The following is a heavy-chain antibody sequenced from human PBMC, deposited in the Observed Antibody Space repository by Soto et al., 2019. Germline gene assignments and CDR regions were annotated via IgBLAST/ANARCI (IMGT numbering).Heavy chain of an antibody. J-gene: IGHJ4*02. CDR1: GYTFTSYY. Sequence: QVQLVQSGAEVKKPGASVKVSCKAPGYTFTSYYMHWVRQAPGQGLEWMGIINPSGGSTSYAQKFQGRVTMTRDTSTSTVYMELSSLRSEDTAVYYCAGGIAVAGTIDYWGQGTLVTVSS. D-gene: IGHD6-19*01. CDR2: INPSGGST. CDR3: AGGIAVAGTIDY. V-gene: IGHV1-46*01.